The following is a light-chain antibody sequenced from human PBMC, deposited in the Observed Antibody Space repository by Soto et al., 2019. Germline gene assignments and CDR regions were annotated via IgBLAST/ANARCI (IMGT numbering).Light chain of an antibody. Sequence: DIHMTQSPSSLSASVGDRFPITCRASQSISNYLNWYQQKPGKAPELLIYLASSLQSGVPSRLSGSGYGTDLTLTISSMKNEDFATYYCQQSYSYTRTFGHGTKVDIK. V-gene: IGKV1-39*01. CDR3: QQSYSYTRT. J-gene: IGKJ1*01. CDR2: LAS. CDR1: QSISNY.